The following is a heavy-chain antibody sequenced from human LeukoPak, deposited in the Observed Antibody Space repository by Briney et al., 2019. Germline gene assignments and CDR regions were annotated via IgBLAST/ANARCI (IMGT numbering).Heavy chain of an antibody. J-gene: IGHJ5*02. CDR1: GGSFSGYY. D-gene: IGHD2-2*02. Sequence: SETLSLTCAVYGGSFSGYYWSWIRQPPGKGLEWIGEINHSGSTNYNPSLKSRVTISVDTSKNQFSLRLSSVTAADTSVYYCARVALKSYRFDPWGQGTLVTVSS. CDR2: INHSGST. CDR3: ARVALKSYRFDP. V-gene: IGHV4-34*01.